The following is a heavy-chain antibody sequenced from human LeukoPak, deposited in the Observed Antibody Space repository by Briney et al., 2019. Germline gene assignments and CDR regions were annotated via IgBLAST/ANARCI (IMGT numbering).Heavy chain of an antibody. CDR1: GFTLSSTC. V-gene: IGHV3-30*02. CDR2: IRYDGNNK. CDR3: ARTYNPDY. J-gene: IGHJ4*02. Sequence: GGAPRLSCTAAGFTLSSTCMHWVRQAPGQGLEWVSYIRYDGNNKYYGDSVKGRLTVSRDNSKNTLYLQMNSLRVEDTAVYYCARTYNPDYWGQGTLVTVSS. D-gene: IGHD1-14*01.